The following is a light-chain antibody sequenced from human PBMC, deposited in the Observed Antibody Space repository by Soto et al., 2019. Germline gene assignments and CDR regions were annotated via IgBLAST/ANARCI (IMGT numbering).Light chain of an antibody. J-gene: IGKJ1*01. Sequence: SAGESATLSCNGRQSVSDRVAWYQQKSGQAPRLLIYGASSRATDIADRFSGSGSGTDFNLTISRLEPEDFVVYYCQHYGSLPLTFGEGSKV. CDR1: QSVSDR. V-gene: IGKV3-20*01. CDR3: QHYGSLPLT. CDR2: GAS.